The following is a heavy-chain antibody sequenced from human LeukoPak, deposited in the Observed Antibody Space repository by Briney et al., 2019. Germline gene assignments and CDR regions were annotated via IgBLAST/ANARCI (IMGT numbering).Heavy chain of an antibody. Sequence: GGSLRLSCAASGFTFSKYWMLWVRQASGKGLESVSRINTDGTVTTYADSVKGRITVSRDNADNTMFLQMNSVRDEDTAVYYCATKQWLAPPPDSWGQGTPVTVSS. CDR2: INTDGTVT. J-gene: IGHJ4*02. V-gene: IGHV3-74*01. CDR3: ATKQWLAPPPDS. D-gene: IGHD6-19*01. CDR1: GFTFSKYW.